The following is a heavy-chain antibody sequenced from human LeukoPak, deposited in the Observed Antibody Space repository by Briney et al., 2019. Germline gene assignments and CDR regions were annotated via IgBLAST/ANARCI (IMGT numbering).Heavy chain of an antibody. CDR1: GYTFTSYY. Sequence: ASVKVSCKASGYTFTSYYMHWVRPAPGQGLEWMGIINPSGGSTSYAQKFQGRVTMTRDTSTSTVYMELSSLRSEDTAVYYCARDLPIAARPNYYYYYMDVWGKGTTVTVSS. V-gene: IGHV1-46*01. D-gene: IGHD6-6*01. J-gene: IGHJ6*03. CDR2: INPSGGST. CDR3: ARDLPIAARPNYYYYYMDV.